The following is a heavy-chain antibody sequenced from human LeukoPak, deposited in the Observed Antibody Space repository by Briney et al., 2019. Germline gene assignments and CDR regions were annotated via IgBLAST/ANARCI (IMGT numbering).Heavy chain of an antibody. CDR2: IYSGGSI. V-gene: IGHV3-53*01. D-gene: IGHD3-22*01. J-gene: IGHJ4*02. CDR1: GFTVSSNY. Sequence: GGSLRLSCAASGFTVSSNYMSWVRQAPGKGLEWASVIYSGGSIYYTDSVKGRFTISRDNSKNTLYLQMNSLRAEDTAVYYCATSDSSGYYYLDYWGQGTLVTVSS. CDR3: ATSDSSGYYYLDY.